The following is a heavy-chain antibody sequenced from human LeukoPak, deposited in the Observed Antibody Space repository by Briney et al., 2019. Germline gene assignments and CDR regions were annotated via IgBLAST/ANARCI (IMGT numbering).Heavy chain of an antibody. CDR1: GDSVSSNNVA. CDR3: AREASTSGWGFDY. Sequence: SQTLSLTCAISGDSVSSNNVAWNWIRQSPSRGLEWLGRTFYRSKWLNDYEVSVKSRITINPDTSKNQFFLQLDSVTPEDTAVYYCAREASTSGWGFDYWGLGTLVTVSS. J-gene: IGHJ4*02. V-gene: IGHV6-1*01. CDR2: TFYRSKWLN. D-gene: IGHD6-19*01.